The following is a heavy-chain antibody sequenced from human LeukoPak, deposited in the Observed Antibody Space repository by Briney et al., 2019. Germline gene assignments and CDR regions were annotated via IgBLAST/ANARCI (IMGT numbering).Heavy chain of an antibody. V-gene: IGHV4-59*01. J-gene: IGHJ5*02. CDR2: IYYSGST. D-gene: IGHD4-17*01. Sequence: SETLSLTCTVSGGSISSYYWSWIRQPPGKGLEWIGYIYYSGSTNYNPSLKSRVTISVDTSKNQFSLKLSSVTAADPAVYYCARGETYHGDYQGYWFDPWGQGTLATVSS. CDR3: ARGETYHGDYQGYWFDP. CDR1: GGSISSYY.